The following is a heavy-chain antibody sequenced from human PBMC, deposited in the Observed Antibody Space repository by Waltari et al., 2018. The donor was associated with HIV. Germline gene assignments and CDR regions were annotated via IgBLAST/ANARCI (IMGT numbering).Heavy chain of an antibody. D-gene: IGHD4-17*01. V-gene: IGHV3-23*01. CDR3: AKDLEMTTVTSGYFDY. CDR2: ISGSGGST. J-gene: IGHJ4*02. Sequence: EVQLLESGGGLVQPGGSLRLSCAASGFTFSSYAMRWVRQAPGKGLEWVSAISGSGGSTYYADSVKGRFTISRDNSKNTLYLQMNSLRAEDTAVYYCAKDLEMTTVTSGYFDYWGQGTLVTVSS. CDR1: GFTFSSYA.